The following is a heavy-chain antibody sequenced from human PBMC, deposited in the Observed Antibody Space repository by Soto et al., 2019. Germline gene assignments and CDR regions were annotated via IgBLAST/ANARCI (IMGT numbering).Heavy chain of an antibody. Sequence: QLQLQESRPGLVKPSETLSLTCTVSGGSISSSTYYWGWIRQPPGKGLEWIGTISYSGATYYNPFLRSRTSRSLGTAQGQFSPKSGSVTAEATAVYYCASLRGRQWLAYWGQGTLVTVSS. J-gene: IGHJ4*02. CDR3: ASLRGRQWLAY. V-gene: IGHV4-39*01. D-gene: IGHD6-19*01. CDR1: GGSISSSTYY. CDR2: ISYSGAT.